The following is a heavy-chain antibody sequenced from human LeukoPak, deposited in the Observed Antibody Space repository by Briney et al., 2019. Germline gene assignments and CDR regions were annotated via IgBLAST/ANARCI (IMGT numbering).Heavy chain of an antibody. V-gene: IGHV3-74*01. CDR2: INSDGSST. J-gene: IGHJ4*02. CDR1: GFTLSSYW. CDR3: ARGSDSSGYYGLTDY. Sequence: GGSLRLSCAASGFTLSSYWMHWVRQAPGKGLVWVSRINSDGSSTSYADSVKGRFTISRDNAKNTLYLQMNSLRAEDTAVYYCARGSDSSGYYGLTDYWGQGTLVTVSS. D-gene: IGHD3-22*01.